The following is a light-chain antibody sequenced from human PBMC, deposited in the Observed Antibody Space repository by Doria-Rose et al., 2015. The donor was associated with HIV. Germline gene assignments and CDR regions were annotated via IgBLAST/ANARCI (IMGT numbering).Light chain of an antibody. Sequence: EIVMTQSPGPLSLSPGERATLSCRASQRFSSIYSAWYQQKPGQDTSLLLYDGSTRVTGLPDTFSASGSGTDFALTINRLGPEDFALYYCRQYGTSWTFGQGTKVEI. CDR2: DGS. J-gene: IGKJ1*01. V-gene: IGKV3-20*01. CDR1: QRFSSIY. CDR3: RQYGTSWT.